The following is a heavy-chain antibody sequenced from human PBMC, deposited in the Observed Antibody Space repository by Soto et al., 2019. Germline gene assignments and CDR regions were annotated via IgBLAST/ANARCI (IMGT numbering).Heavy chain of an antibody. CDR3: ARRWGNGFDC. J-gene: IGHJ4*02. Sequence: PSETLSLTCVVSGASLSSYYLSWIRQPPGKGLEWIGYIYYSGSTNYNPSLKSRVTISVDTSKNQFSLKLSSVTAADTAVYYWARRWGNGFDCWGQGTLVTVSS. V-gene: IGHV4-59*01. CDR1: GASLSSYY. D-gene: IGHD3-16*01. CDR2: IYYSGST.